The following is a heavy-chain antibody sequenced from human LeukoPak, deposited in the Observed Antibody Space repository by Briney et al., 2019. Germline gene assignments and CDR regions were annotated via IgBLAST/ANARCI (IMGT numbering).Heavy chain of an antibody. Sequence: SVKVSCKASGGTFSSYAISWVRQAPGQGLEWMGGIIPIFGTANYAQKFQGRVTITADKSTSTAYMELSSLRSEDTAVYYCARAPTGSYYNFDYWGQGTLVTVSS. CDR1: GGTFSSYA. CDR2: IIPIFGTA. D-gene: IGHD3-9*01. J-gene: IGHJ4*02. CDR3: ARAPTGSYYNFDY. V-gene: IGHV1-69*06.